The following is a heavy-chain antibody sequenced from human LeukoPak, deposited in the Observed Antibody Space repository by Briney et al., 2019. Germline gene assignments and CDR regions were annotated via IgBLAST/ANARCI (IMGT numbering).Heavy chain of an antibody. D-gene: IGHD3-22*01. CDR1: GYSFTSYW. J-gene: IGHJ4*02. V-gene: IGHV5-51*01. Sequence: GESLKISCKGSGYSFTSYWIGWVRQMPGKGLEWMGIIYPGDSDTRYSPSFQGQVTISADKSISTAYLQWSSLKASDTAMYYCARLSSNYDSSGYYYDYWGQGTLVTVSS. CDR2: IYPGDSDT. CDR3: ARLSSNYDSSGYYYDY.